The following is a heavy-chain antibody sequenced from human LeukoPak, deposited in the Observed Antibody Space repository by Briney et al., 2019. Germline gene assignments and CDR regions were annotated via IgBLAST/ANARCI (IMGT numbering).Heavy chain of an antibody. CDR2: MNPNSGNT. CDR1: GYTFSSYD. V-gene: IGHV1-8*01. D-gene: IGHD3-9*01. J-gene: IGHJ6*03. CDR3: ARGVKGEARRYYDIVTGRKRHYYYYMDV. Sequence: GASVKVSCKAFGYTFSSYDINWVRQATGQGLEWMGWMNPNSGNTGYAQKFQGRVTMTRNTSTSTAYMELRSLRSEDTAVYYCARGVKGEARRYYDIVTGRKRHYYYYMDVWGKGTTVTISS.